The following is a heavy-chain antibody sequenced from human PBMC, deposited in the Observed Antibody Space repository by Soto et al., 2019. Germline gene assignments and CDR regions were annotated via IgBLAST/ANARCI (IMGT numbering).Heavy chain of an antibody. D-gene: IGHD3-3*01. CDR2: ISGSGAST. CDR3: AKVDFWHWYFDL. CDR1: GFTFSDYA. V-gene: IGHV3-23*01. J-gene: IGHJ2*01. Sequence: LRLSCGGAGFTFSDYAMSWVRQAQGKGLEWVSGISGSGASTYYADSLKGRFTISRDNSKNTLFLQMNSLRAEDTAVYYCAKVDFWHWYFDLWGHGTLVTVSS.